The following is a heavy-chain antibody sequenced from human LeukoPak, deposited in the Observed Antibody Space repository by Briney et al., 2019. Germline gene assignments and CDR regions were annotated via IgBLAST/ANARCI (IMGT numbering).Heavy chain of an antibody. J-gene: IGHJ4*02. CDR3: ARQFDS. CDR2: IYYSVNT. V-gene: IGHV4-39*01. CDR1: GASISSGTYY. Sequence: SETLSLTCTVSGASISSGTYYWGWIRQPPGKGLEWIGSIYYSVNTYYNPSLKSRVTISVDTSKNQFSLKLSSVTAADTAVYYSARQFDSWGQGTLVTVSS.